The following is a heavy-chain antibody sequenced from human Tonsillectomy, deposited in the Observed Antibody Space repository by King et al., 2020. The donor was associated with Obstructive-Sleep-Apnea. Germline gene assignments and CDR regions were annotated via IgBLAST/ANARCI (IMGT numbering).Heavy chain of an antibody. CDR2: INPTSGVT. D-gene: IGHD3-10*01. J-gene: IGHJ6*02. CDR3: ASSMVRGADPYYFYGMDV. Sequence: VQLVESGAEVKKPGASVKVSCRASGYIFTSYYIHWVRQAPGQGLECMGLINPTSGVTSYAQKFQGRVTMATDTSTTTVYMELSSLRSDDTAVYYCASSMVRGADPYYFYGMDVWGQGTTVTVSS. V-gene: IGHV1-46*01. CDR1: GYIFTSYY.